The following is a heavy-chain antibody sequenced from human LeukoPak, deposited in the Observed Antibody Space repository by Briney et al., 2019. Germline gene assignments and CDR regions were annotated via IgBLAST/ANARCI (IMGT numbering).Heavy chain of an antibody. CDR1: GGSISSSSYY. V-gene: IGHV4-39*07. CDR3: ARVRGVATTLFDY. Sequence: PSETLSLTCAVSGGSISSSSYYWGWIRQPPGKGLEWIGSIYYSGSTYYNPSLKSRVTISVDTSKNQFSLKLSSVTAADTAVYYCARVRGVATTLFDYWGQGTLVTVSS. CDR2: IYYSGST. D-gene: IGHD5-12*01. J-gene: IGHJ4*02.